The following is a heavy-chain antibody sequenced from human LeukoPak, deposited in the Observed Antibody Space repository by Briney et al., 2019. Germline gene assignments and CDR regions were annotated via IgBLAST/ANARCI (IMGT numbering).Heavy chain of an antibody. V-gene: IGHV3-30*02. CDR1: GFTFSSYG. J-gene: IGHJ4*02. CDR2: IRYDGSNK. D-gene: IGHD3-10*01. Sequence: PGGSLRLSCAASGFTFSSYGMHWVGQAPGKGLEWVAFIRYDGSNKYYADSVKGRFTISRDNSKNTLYLQMNSLRAEDTAVYYCAKNYYGSGSYPLSPDYWGQGTLVTVTS. CDR3: AKNYYGSGSYPLSPDY.